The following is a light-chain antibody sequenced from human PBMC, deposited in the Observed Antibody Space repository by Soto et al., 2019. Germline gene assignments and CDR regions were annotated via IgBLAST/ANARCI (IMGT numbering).Light chain of an antibody. V-gene: IGKV4-1*01. J-gene: IGKJ4*01. CDR1: QSVLYSSNSKNY. CDR2: WAS. Sequence: DIVMTQSPDSLAVSLVERATINCKSSQSVLYSSNSKNYFAWYQQKPGQPPKLLIYWASTRESGVPDRFSGSGSGTDFTLTISSMQAEDVAVYYCQQYSSPPLTFGGGTKVEIK. CDR3: QQYSSPPLT.